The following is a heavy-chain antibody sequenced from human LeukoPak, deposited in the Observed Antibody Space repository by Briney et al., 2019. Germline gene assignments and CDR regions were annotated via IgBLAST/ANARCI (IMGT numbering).Heavy chain of an antibody. J-gene: IGHJ6*03. CDR1: GFSFDDYG. D-gene: IGHD1-26*01. CDR3: ARMEPRGPVPGDYMDV. V-gene: IGHV3-20*04. CDR2: INWNGGST. Sequence: PGGSLRLSCVVSGFSFDDYGMSWVRQAPGKGLEWVSGINWNGGSTRHADSVKGRFTISRDNAKSSLHLQMNSLRAEDTALYYCARMEPRGPVPGDYMDVWGKGTTVTVSS.